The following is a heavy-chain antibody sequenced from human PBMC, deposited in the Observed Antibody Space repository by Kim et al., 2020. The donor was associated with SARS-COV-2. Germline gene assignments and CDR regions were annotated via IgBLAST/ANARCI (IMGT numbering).Heavy chain of an antibody. V-gene: IGHV3-74*01. CDR2: INSDAKII. CDR3: VREMGGS. Sequence: GGSLRLSCAASGFTITDYWMHWVRQAPGKGPVWVSRINSDAKIISYADSVKGRFTVSRDNAKNTLYLQMNSLRAEDTALYYCVREMGGSWGQGILVTVSS. D-gene: IGHD2-15*01. CDR1: GFTITDYW. J-gene: IGHJ1*01.